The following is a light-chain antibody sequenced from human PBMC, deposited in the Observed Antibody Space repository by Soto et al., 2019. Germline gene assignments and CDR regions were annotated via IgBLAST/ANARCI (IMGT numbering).Light chain of an antibody. J-gene: IGKJ1*01. V-gene: IGKV3-20*01. CDR1: QSVVNYQ. CDR3: QQYGALPPT. Sequence: EVVLTQSPGTLSLSPGERATLSCRTSQSVVNYQLAWYRQKPGQAPRLLIYNTFHRATGIPDRFSGTGSETDFTLTISGLEPEDFEVYHCQQYGALPPTFGQGTKVDIK. CDR2: NTF.